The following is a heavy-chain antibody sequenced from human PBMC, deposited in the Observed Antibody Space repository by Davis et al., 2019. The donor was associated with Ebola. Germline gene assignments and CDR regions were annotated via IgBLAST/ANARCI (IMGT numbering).Heavy chain of an antibody. V-gene: IGHV1-18*01. CDR2: ISAYNGNT. CDR3: ARDRYLLRYFDSTGPNWFDP. Sequence: ASVKVSCKASGYTFTSYGISWVRQAPGQGLEWMGWISAYNGNTNYAQKLQGRVTMTTDTSTSTAYMELRSLRSDDTAVYYCARDRYLLRYFDSTGPNWFDPWGQGTLVTVSS. D-gene: IGHD3-9*01. J-gene: IGHJ5*02. CDR1: GYTFTSYG.